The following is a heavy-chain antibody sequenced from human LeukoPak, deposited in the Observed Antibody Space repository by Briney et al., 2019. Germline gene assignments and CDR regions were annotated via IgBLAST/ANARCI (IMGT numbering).Heavy chain of an antibody. D-gene: IGHD3-10*01. Sequence: GGSLRLSCAASGFTFSSYAMHWVRQAPGKGLEWVAVISYDGSNKYYADSVKGRFTISRDNSKNTLYLQMNSLRAEDTAVYYCARGDTMVRGVTGVFDIWGQGTMVTVSS. V-gene: IGHV3-30*04. CDR2: ISYDGSNK. CDR3: ARGDTMVRGVTGVFDI. CDR1: GFTFSSYA. J-gene: IGHJ3*02.